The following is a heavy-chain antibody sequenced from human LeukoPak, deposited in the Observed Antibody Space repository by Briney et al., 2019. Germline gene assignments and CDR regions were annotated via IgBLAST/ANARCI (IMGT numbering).Heavy chain of an antibody. D-gene: IGHD6-13*01. CDR1: GGTFSSYA. J-gene: IGHJ6*03. V-gene: IGHV1-69*05. CDR2: IIPIFGTA. Sequence: AASVKVSCKASGGTFSSYAISWVRQAPGQGLEWMGGIIPIFGTANYAQKFQGRVTITTDESTSTAYMELSSLRSEDTAVYYCARGPVGSSWYVAHYYYYMDVWGKGTTVTVSS. CDR3: ARGPVGSSWYVAHYYYYMDV.